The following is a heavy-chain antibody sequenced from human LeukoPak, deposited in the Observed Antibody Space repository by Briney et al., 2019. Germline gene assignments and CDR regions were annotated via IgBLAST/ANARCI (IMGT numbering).Heavy chain of an antibody. Sequence: GASRKVSCKASGYTFTDCYMHWVRQAPGQGLEWMGLLNPNSGDTNYAQKFQGRVSMTRDSSISTAYMDLSDLRSDDTAVYSCARGRNIEMTTMSGGSDYWGQGTLVTVSS. CDR2: LNPNSGDT. D-gene: IGHD5-24*01. V-gene: IGHV1-2*02. CDR1: GYTFTDCY. CDR3: ARGRNIEMTTMSGGSDY. J-gene: IGHJ4*02.